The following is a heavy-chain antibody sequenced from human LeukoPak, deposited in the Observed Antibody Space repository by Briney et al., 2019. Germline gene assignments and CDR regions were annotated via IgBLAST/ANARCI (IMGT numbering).Heavy chain of an antibody. J-gene: IGHJ4*02. Sequence: GESLKISCKGSGYSFTIYWIGWVRQIPGKGLEGMEIIYPGDSYPRYSPPFQGQVTISADKSISTAYLQWSSLKAWDTVMYYCERWYGPGRGDYWGQGTLVTVS. CDR2: IYPGDSYP. D-gene: IGHD3-10*01. V-gene: IGHV5-51*01. CDR1: GYSFTIYW. CDR3: ERWYGPGRGDY.